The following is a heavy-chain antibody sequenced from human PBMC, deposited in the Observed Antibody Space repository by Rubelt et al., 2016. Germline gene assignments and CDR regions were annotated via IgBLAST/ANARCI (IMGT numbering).Heavy chain of an antibody. V-gene: IGHV3-33*01. D-gene: IGHD2-2*01. Sequence: AQGGGLEWVAVIWYDGSNKYYADSVKGRFTISRDNSKNTLYLQMNSLRAEDTAVYYCARDRAIVVVPADPSWFDPWGQGTLVTVSS. CDR3: ARDRAIVVVPADPSWFDP. CDR2: IWYDGSNK. J-gene: IGHJ5*02.